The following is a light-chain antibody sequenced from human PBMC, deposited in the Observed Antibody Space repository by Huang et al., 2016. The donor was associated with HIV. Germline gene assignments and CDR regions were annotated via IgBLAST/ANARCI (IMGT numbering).Light chain of an antibody. Sequence: EVVMTQSPATLSVSPGERATLSCRASRSVNSKLAWYQQKPGQAPMLLIYGASTRATGIPARFSGSGSGTEFTLTISSLQSEDFAVYYCQQYSDWPLTFGGGTKVEIK. CDR3: QQYSDWPLT. CDR2: GAS. V-gene: IGKV3-15*01. CDR1: RSVNSK. J-gene: IGKJ4*01.